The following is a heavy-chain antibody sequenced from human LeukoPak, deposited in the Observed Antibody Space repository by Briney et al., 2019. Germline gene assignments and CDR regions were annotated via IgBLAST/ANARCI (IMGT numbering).Heavy chain of an antibody. D-gene: IGHD3-3*01. CDR1: GYTFTSYG. V-gene: IGHV1-18*01. CDR2: ISAYNGNT. CDR3: ASFWSGLYYFDY. J-gene: IGHJ4*02. Sequence: ASVQVSCKASGYTFTSYGISWVRQAPGQGLEWMGWISAYNGNTNYAQKLQGRVTMTTDTSTSTAYMELRSLRSDDTAVYYCASFWSGLYYFDYWGQGTLVTVSS.